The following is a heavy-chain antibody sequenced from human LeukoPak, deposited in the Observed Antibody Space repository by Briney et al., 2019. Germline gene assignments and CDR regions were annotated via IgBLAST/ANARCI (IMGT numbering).Heavy chain of an antibody. V-gene: IGHV3-30*02. Sequence: PGGSLRLSCAASGFTFSSYGMHWVRQAPGKGLEWVAFIRYDGGNKYYADSVKGRFTISRDNSKNTLYLQMNSLRAEDTAVYYCAKDPQFYDFWSGYKNYFDYWGQGTLVTVSS. CDR1: GFTFSSYG. J-gene: IGHJ4*02. CDR3: AKDPQFYDFWSGYKNYFDY. D-gene: IGHD3-3*01. CDR2: IRYDGGNK.